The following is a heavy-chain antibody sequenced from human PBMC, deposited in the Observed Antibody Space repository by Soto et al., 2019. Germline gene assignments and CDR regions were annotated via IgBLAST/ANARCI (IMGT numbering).Heavy chain of an antibody. CDR3: SSYDYDFWSGYYRISYYYGMDV. Sequence: GGSLRLSCAASGFTFSSYAMSWVRQAPGKGLEWVSAISGSGGSTYYADSVKGRFTISRDNSKNTLYLQMNSLRAEDTAVYYCSSYDYDFWSGYYRISYYYGMDVWGQGTTVTVSS. D-gene: IGHD3-3*01. CDR1: GFTFSSYA. J-gene: IGHJ6*02. V-gene: IGHV3-23*01. CDR2: ISGSGGST.